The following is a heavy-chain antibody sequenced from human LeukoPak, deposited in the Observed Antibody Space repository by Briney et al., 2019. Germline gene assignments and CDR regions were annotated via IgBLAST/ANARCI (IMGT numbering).Heavy chain of an antibody. J-gene: IGHJ4*02. CDR3: ARDHSSSCQLLDY. CDR2: ISAYNGNT. CDR1: GYTFTSYG. Sequence: GASVKVSCKASGYTFTSYGISWVRQAPGQGLEWMGWISAYNGNTNYAQKLQGRVTMTTDTSTSTAYIELRSLRSDDTAVYYCARDHSSSCQLLDYWGQGTLVTVSS. V-gene: IGHV1-18*01. D-gene: IGHD2-2*01.